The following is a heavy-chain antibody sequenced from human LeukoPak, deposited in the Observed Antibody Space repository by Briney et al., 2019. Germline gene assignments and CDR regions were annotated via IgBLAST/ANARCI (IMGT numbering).Heavy chain of an antibody. D-gene: IGHD3-10*01. Sequence: GGSLRLSCAASGFTFDDYSMYWVRQAPGKGLERVSLISWNGDSTYYADSVKGRFTISRDNSKNSLYLQMNSLRTEDTALYYCVKDRRGSDAFDIWGQGTMVTVSS. V-gene: IGHV3-43*01. J-gene: IGHJ3*02. CDR2: ISWNGDST. CDR3: VKDRRGSDAFDI. CDR1: GFTFDDYS.